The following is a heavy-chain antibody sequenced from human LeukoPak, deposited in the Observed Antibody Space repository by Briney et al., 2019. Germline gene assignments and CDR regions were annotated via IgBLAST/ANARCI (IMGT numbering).Heavy chain of an antibody. J-gene: IGHJ4*02. D-gene: IGHD3-10*01. Sequence: PSETLSLTCAVYGGSFSGYYWSWIRQPPGKGLEWIGEINHSGSTNYNPSLKSRVTISVDTSKNQFSLKLTSVTAADTAVYYCARGSSFMVRGVIMYWGQGTLVTVSS. CDR2: INHSGST. CDR3: ARGSSFMVRGVIMY. V-gene: IGHV4-34*01. CDR1: GGSFSGYY.